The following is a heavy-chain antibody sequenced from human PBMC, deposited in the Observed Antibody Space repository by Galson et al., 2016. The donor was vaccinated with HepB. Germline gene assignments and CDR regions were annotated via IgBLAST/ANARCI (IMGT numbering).Heavy chain of an antibody. Sequence: SLRLSCAASGFTFSSYAMHWVRQAPGKGLEWVATLTGSGGGTYYADSVKGRFTISRDNSKSTLYLEMISLRAGDTAVYYCAKVPHHSTGWPREIDYWGQGTLVIVSS. CDR1: GFTFSSYA. CDR2: LTGSGGGT. D-gene: IGHD6-25*01. J-gene: IGHJ4*02. V-gene: IGHV3-23*01. CDR3: AKVPHHSTGWPREIDY.